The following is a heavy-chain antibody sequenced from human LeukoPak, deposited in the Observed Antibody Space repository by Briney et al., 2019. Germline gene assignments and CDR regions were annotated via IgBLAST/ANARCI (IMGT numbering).Heavy chain of an antibody. D-gene: IGHD5-18*01. CDR1: GFTFSSYS. J-gene: IGHJ4*02. Sequence: GRSLRLSCAASGFTFSSYSMNWVRQAPGKGLEWVSSISSSSSYIYYADSVKGRFTISRDNAKNSLYLQMNSLRAEDTAVYYCAKDQRWIQLWLRTLYYFDYWGQGTLVTVSS. CDR2: ISSSSSYI. CDR3: AKDQRWIQLWLRTLYYFDY. V-gene: IGHV3-21*01.